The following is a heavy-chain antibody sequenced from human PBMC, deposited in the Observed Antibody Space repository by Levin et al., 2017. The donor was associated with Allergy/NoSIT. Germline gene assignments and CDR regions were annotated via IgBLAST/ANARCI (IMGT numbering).Heavy chain of an antibody. Sequence: GGSLRLSCAASGFTFDDYAMHWVRQAPGKGLEWVSGISRNSGSIGYADSVKGRCTISRDNAKNSLYLQMNSLRTEDTALYYCARANSGLPDAFDIWGQGTMVIVSS. CDR2: ISRNSGSI. CDR3: ARANSGLPDAFDI. J-gene: IGHJ3*02. V-gene: IGHV3-9*01. CDR1: GFTFDDYA. D-gene: IGHD6-25*01.